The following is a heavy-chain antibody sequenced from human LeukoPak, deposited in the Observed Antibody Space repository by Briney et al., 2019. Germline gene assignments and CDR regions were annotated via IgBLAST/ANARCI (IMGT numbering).Heavy chain of an antibody. CDR3: TTDRTRTTMCSHGCRGDS. CDR1: VFTFSDAW. D-gene: IGHD1-7*01. J-gene: IGHJ4*02. Sequence: PGGSLRLSCAASVFTFSDAWMSWVRQAPGKGLEWVGRIKSRTAGGTTDYAAPVKGRFTISRDDSENTLYLQMDSLKTEDTAVYYCTTDRTRTTMCSHGCRGDSWGPGTLVTVSS. V-gene: IGHV3-15*01. CDR2: IKSRTAGGTT.